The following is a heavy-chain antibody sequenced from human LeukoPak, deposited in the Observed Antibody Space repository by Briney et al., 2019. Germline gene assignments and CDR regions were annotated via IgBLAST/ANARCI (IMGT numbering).Heavy chain of an antibody. CDR3: AMGWVVPAAIDAFDI. D-gene: IGHD2-2*01. J-gene: IGHJ3*02. CDR2: IIPIFGTA. V-gene: IGHV1-69*01. CDR1: GGTFSSYA. Sequence: GASVKVSCKASGGTFSSYAISWVRQAPGQGLEWMGGIIPIFGTANYAQKFQGRVTITAYESTSTAYMELSSLRSEDTAVYYCAMGWVVPAAIDAFDIWGQGTMVTVSS.